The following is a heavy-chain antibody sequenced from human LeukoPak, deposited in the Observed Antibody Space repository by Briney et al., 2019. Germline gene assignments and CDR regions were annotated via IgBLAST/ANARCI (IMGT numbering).Heavy chain of an antibody. Sequence: GGSLRLSCAASGFTFSSYWIHWVRQAPGKGLVWVSRINSDGSGTSYADSVKGRFTISRDNAKNTLYLQMNSLRVEDTAVYYCARGGTYTYGHFDYCGQGTLVTVSS. D-gene: IGHD5-18*01. CDR2: INSDGSGT. J-gene: IGHJ4*02. CDR3: ARGGTYTYGHFDY. CDR1: GFTFSSYW. V-gene: IGHV3-74*01.